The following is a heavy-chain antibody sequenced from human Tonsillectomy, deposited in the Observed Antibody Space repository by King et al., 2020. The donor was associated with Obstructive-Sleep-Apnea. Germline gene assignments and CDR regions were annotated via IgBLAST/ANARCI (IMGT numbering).Heavy chain of an antibody. CDR1: GITFNTYA. CDR2: ISGSGGST. D-gene: IGHD6-19*01. Sequence: EVQLVESGGGLVQPGGSLRLSCAVSGITFNTYAMSWFRQAPGKGLEWVSAISGSGGSTYYADSVKGRFTISRDNSKNTLYLQMNSLRAEDTAVYYCAKEPGIAVAGTLDYWGQGTLVTVSS. V-gene: IGHV3-23*04. CDR3: AKEPGIAVAGTLDY. J-gene: IGHJ4*02.